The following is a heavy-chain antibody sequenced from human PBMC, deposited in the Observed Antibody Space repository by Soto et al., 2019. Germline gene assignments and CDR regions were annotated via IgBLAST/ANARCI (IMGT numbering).Heavy chain of an antibody. J-gene: IGHJ4*02. Sequence: QVQLVQSGAEVKKPGASVKVSCKASGYIFTNYYIHWVRQAPGQGPEWMAISNTLPTSGSTNYAQKFQGSVTVTRDTSTSTVYLELSSLRSDDTAVYYCARDLAATAYWGQGTLVTVSS. CDR1: GYIFTNYY. D-gene: IGHD6-13*01. CDR3: ARDLAATAY. CDR2: SNTLPTSGST. V-gene: IGHV1-46*01.